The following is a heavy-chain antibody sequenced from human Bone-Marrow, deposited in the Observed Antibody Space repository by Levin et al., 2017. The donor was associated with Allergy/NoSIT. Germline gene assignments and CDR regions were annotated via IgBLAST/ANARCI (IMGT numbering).Heavy chain of an antibody. CDR1: GFTFSDHA. V-gene: IGHV3-23*01. Sequence: GESLKISCAASGFTFSDHAVSWVRQAPGKGLEWVSAFGSFDDTYYADSVKGRFTVSRDNSKSTLYLQMNSLRADDTALYYCANTQGYFDYWGQGTLVTVSS. J-gene: IGHJ4*02. CDR2: FGSFDDT. CDR3: ANTQGYFDY.